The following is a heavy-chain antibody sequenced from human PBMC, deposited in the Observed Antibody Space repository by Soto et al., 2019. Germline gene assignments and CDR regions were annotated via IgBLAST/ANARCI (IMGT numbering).Heavy chain of an antibody. CDR2: INVYNGNT. Sequence: ASVKVSCKASGYTFTSYGISWVRQAPGQGLEWMGWINVYNGNTNYAQKFQGRVTMTTDTSTSTAYMELRSLRSDDTAVYYCARALCLLGQLLRQAPFYDFYYGAQGTLVPVSS. D-gene: IGHD3-10*01. V-gene: IGHV1-18*01. CDR1: GYTFTSYG. CDR3: ARALCLLGQLLRQAPFYDFYY. J-gene: IGHJ4*02.